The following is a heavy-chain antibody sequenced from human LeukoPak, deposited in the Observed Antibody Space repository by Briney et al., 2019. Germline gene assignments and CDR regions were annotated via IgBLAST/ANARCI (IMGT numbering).Heavy chain of an antibody. J-gene: IGHJ6*03. CDR1: GGSISSSSYY. D-gene: IGHD2-21*01. CDR3: ARGVIRVKTPHREGYYYYMDV. CDR2: IYYSGST. V-gene: IGHV4-39*01. Sequence: TSETLSLTCTVSGGSISSSSYYWGWIRQPPGKGLEWIGSIYYSGSTYYNPSLKSRVTISVDTSKNQFSLKLSSVTAADTAVYYCARGVIRVKTPHREGYYYYMDVWGKGTTVTVSS.